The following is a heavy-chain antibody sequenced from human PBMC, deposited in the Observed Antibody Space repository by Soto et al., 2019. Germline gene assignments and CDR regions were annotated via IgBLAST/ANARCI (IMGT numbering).Heavy chain of an antibody. J-gene: IGHJ4*02. CDR2: IYYSGST. CDR3: ARETHPYRQWFGELGGY. D-gene: IGHD3-10*01. Sequence: QVQLQESGPGLVKPSQTLSLTCTVSGGSISSGGYYWSWIRQHPGKGLEWIGYIYYSGSTYYNPSLKSRVTISVDTSKNQFSLKLSSVTAADTAVYYCARETHPYRQWFGELGGYWGQGTLVTVSS. V-gene: IGHV4-31*03. CDR1: GGSISSGGYY.